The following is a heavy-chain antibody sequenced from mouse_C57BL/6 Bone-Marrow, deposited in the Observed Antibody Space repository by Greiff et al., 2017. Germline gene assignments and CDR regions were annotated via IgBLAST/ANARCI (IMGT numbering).Heavy chain of an antibody. CDR2: INPGSGGT. D-gene: IGHD2-4*01. CDR3: ARERAYDYDGYYFDV. J-gene: IGHJ2*01. CDR1: GYAFTNYL. V-gene: IGHV1-54*01. Sequence: QVQLQQSGAELVRPGTSVKVSCKASGYAFTNYLIEWVKQRPGQGLEWIGVINPGSGGTNYNQKFKGKATLTADKSSSTAYMQLSSLTSEDSAVYFCARERAYDYDGYYFDVWGQGTTLTVSS.